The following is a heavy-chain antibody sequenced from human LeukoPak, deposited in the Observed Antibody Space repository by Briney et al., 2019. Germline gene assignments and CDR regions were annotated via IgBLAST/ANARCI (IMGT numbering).Heavy chain of an antibody. Sequence: ASVKVSCKASGYTFTSYYMHWVRQAPGQGLEWMGIINPSGGSTSYAQKFQGRVTMTRDTSTSTVYMELSSLRSEDTAVYCCARDFSGTELIDYWGQGTLVTVSS. CDR2: INPSGGST. CDR1: GYTFTSYY. J-gene: IGHJ4*02. CDR3: ARDFSGTELIDY. V-gene: IGHV1-46*01. D-gene: IGHD1-26*01.